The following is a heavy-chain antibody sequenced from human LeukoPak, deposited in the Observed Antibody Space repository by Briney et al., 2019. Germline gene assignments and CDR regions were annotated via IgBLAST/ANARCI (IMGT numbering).Heavy chain of an antibody. CDR2: IYSGGST. D-gene: IGHD3-10*01. V-gene: IGHV3-66*01. Sequence: GGSLRLSCAASEFSVGSNYMTWVRQAPGKGLEWVSLIYSGGSTYYADSVKGRFTISRDNSKNTLYLQMNSLRAEDTAVYYCARDPHYYQRGYYYYYMDVWGKGTTVTISS. CDR1: EFSVGSNY. J-gene: IGHJ6*03. CDR3: ARDPHYYQRGYYYYYMDV.